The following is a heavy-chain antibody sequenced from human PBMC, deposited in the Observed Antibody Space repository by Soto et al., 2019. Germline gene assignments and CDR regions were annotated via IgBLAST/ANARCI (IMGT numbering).Heavy chain of an antibody. J-gene: IGHJ1*01. CDR3: ARVSQSFIEYFQH. Sequence: EVPLVESGGGLVHPGGSLRLSCAASGFTFSSYEMIWVRQAPGKGLEWVSYISNSGYNIYYADSVKGRFTISRDNAKNSLYLQMNSLRAEDTAVYYCARVSQSFIEYFQHWGQGTLVTVSS. V-gene: IGHV3-48*03. CDR1: GFTFSSYE. CDR2: ISNSGYNI. D-gene: IGHD3-16*02.